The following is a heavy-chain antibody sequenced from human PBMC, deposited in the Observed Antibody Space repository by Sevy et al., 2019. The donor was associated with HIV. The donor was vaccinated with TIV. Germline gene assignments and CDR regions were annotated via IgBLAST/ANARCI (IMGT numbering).Heavy chain of an antibody. CDR3: AATKDYYESSGPPFDY. Sequence: ASVKVSCKVSGYTFNKLSMHWVRQAPGKGLEWMGSFDPEDGETFYAQKFQGRVTMTEDTSTDTAYMELSSLRSEDTAVYYCAATKDYYESSGPPFDYWGQGTLVTVSS. CDR2: FDPEDGET. CDR1: GYTFNKLS. J-gene: IGHJ4*02. V-gene: IGHV1-24*01. D-gene: IGHD3-22*01.